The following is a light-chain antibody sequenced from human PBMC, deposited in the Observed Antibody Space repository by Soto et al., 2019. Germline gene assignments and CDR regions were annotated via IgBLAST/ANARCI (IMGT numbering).Light chain of an antibody. V-gene: IGLV2-18*02. CDR3: SSYTTTTTLGV. CDR2: DVS. Sequence: QSALTQPPSVSGSPGQSVTISCTGTSSDVGSYDRVSWYQQPPGTAPKLIIYDVSNRPSGVPDRFSGSKSGNTDSLTISGLQAEEEAVYYCSSYTTTTTLGVFGGWTKLTVL. CDR1: SSDVGSYDR. J-gene: IGLJ2*01.